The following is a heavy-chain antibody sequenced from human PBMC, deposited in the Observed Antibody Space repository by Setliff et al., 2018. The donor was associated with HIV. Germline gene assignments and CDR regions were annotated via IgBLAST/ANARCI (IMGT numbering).Heavy chain of an antibody. Sequence: KPSETLSLTCTVSNASISSHYWSWIRQPPGKGLEWIGYIHHSGSTNYSPSLKGRVSISVDTSKNQFSLKLSSVTAADTAVYYCARVWSNSPLLDYWGPGTLVTVSS. D-gene: IGHD4-4*01. CDR3: ARVWSNSPLLDY. V-gene: IGHV4-59*11. J-gene: IGHJ4*02. CDR2: IHHSGST. CDR1: NASISSHY.